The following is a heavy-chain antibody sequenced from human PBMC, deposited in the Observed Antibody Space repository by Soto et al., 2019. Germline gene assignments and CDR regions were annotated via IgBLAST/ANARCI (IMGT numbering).Heavy chain of an antibody. D-gene: IGHD3-22*01. CDR3: ARGRISIVVVITLRYCDD. Sequence: QVQLQKWGAGLLKPSETLSLTCAVYGGSFSGYYWSWIRQPPGKGLEWIGEINHSGSTNSNPSLNSRVTISVDTSKNHFSLTVSSVTAADTAVYYCARGRISIVVVITLRYCDDWGQGTLLTVSS. CDR1: GGSFSGYY. CDR2: INHSGST. J-gene: IGHJ4*02. V-gene: IGHV4-34*01.